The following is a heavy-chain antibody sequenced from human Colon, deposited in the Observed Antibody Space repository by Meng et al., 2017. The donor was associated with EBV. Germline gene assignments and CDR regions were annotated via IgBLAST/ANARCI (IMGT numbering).Heavy chain of an antibody. CDR1: GGSVSSGGYY. CDR3: ARVSSGWDYFDY. CDR2: IYYSGST. V-gene: IGHV4-31*03. Sequence: QVELPESGPGLGKPFQPLSLTSTVSGGSVSSGGYYWTWIRQHPGKGLEWFGHIYYSGSTFYNPSLKRRVIISIDTSKNQFSLNLRSVTAADTAVYYCARVSSGWDYFDYWGQGTLVTVSS. J-gene: IGHJ4*02. D-gene: IGHD6-19*01.